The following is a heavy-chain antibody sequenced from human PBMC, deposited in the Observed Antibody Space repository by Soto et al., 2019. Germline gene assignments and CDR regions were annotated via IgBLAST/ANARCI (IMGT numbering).Heavy chain of an antibody. J-gene: IGHJ4*02. V-gene: IGHV1-2*04. D-gene: IGHD3-10*01. CDR3: ALSPGSSTFDY. CDR2: INPNSGGT. Sequence: APVNVSWKVSVYTITELSMHWLRQAPGQGLEWMGWINPNSGGTNYAQTFQGWVPMTRDTSISTAYMELSRLRSDDTAVYYCALSPGSSTFDYWGQGTLVTVSS. CDR1: VYTITELS.